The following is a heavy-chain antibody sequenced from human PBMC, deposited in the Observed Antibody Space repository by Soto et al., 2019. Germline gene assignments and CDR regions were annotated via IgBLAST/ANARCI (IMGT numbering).Heavy chain of an antibody. Sequence: SETLSLTCAVYGGSFSGYYWSWIRQPPGKGLEWIGEINHSGSTNYNPSLKSRVTISVDTSKNQFSLKLSSVTAADTAVYYCARGPRPRLYYGMDVWGQGTTVTVS. J-gene: IGHJ6*02. CDR3: ARGPRPRLYYGMDV. CDR1: GGSFSGYY. D-gene: IGHD6-25*01. V-gene: IGHV4-34*01. CDR2: INHSGST.